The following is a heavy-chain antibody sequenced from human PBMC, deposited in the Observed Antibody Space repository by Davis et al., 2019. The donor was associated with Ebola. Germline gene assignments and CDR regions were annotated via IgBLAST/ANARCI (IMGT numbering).Heavy chain of an antibody. CDR1: GYTFTSYY. J-gene: IGHJ4*02. V-gene: IGHV1-46*01. D-gene: IGHD1-26*01. CDR3: TSGSYAGGEDY. Sequence: ASVKVSCKASGYTFTSYYMHWVRQAPGQGLEWMGIINTSGGSTSYAQKFQGRVTMTRDTSTSTVYMELSSLRSEDTAVYYCTSGSYAGGEDYWGQGTLVTVSS. CDR2: INTSGGST.